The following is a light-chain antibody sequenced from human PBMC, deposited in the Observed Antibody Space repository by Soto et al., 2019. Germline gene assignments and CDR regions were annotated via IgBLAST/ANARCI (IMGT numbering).Light chain of an antibody. J-gene: IGLJ1*01. Sequence: QSVLTQSPSASGTPGQRVTISCSGSSSNIGAHTVDWYQPLPGTAPKVLIYVDNQRPSGVPDRFSGSKSGTSASLAIDRLQSEDEADYYCAAWDDSLNGFVVGTGTKVTVL. CDR2: VDN. V-gene: IGLV1-44*01. CDR3: AAWDDSLNGFV. CDR1: SSNIGAHT.